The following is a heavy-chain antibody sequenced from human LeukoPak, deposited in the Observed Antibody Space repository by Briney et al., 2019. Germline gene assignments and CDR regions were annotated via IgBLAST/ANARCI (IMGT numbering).Heavy chain of an antibody. CDR2: IRGNGATT. D-gene: IGHD6-19*01. CDR3: AKAYHDSGCLIDY. Sequence: GGSLRLSCAASGITFSSHAMTWVRQAPGKGLEWVAAIRGNGATTDYADSGKGRFTISRDNSKSTLYLQMNSLKAEDTAVYYCAKAYHDSGCLIDYWGQGPLVPVSS. V-gene: IGHV3-23*01. CDR1: GITFSSHA. J-gene: IGHJ4*02.